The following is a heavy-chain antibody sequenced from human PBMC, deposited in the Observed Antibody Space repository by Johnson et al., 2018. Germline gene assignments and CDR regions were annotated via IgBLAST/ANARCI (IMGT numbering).Heavy chain of an antibody. J-gene: IGHJ6*02. Sequence: QVQLVQSGAEVKKPGASVKVSCKASGYTFISYDINWVRQATGQGLEWMGRMNPNSGNTGYAQKFQGRVTMTRNTSISTAHMELSSLRSEDTAVYYCAMIGESCTAYSYYGVDVWGQGTTVTVSS. V-gene: IGHV1-8*01. CDR2: MNPNSGNT. D-gene: IGHD3-10*01. CDR1: GYTFISYD. CDR3: AMIGESCTAYSYYGVDV.